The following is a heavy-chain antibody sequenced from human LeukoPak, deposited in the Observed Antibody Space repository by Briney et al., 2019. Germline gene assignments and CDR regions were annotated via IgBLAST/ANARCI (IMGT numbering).Heavy chain of an antibody. D-gene: IGHD3-9*01. CDR1: GFTFSSYS. V-gene: IGHV3-48*04. CDR3: ARDALDT. J-gene: IGHJ5*02. Sequence: GGSLRLSCAASGFTFSSYSMNWVRQAPGKGLEWVSYISSSLSSMYYADSVKGRFTISRDIAKSSLYLQMNSLRAEDTAVYFCARDALDTWGQGTLVTVSS. CDR2: ISSSLSSM.